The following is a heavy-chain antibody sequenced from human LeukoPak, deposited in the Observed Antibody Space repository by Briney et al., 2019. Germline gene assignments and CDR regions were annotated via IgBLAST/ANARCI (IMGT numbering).Heavy chain of an antibody. CDR3: ARDMVPGRGYSYGYPLDY. V-gene: IGHV3-11*01. D-gene: IGHD5-18*01. J-gene: IGHJ4*02. Sequence: GGSLRLSCAASGFTFRSYWMSWIRQAPGKGLEWVSYISSSGSTIYYADSVKGRFTISRDNAKNSLYLQMNSLRAEDTAVYYCARDMVPGRGYSYGYPLDYWGQGTLVTVSS. CDR1: GFTFRSYW. CDR2: ISSSGSTI.